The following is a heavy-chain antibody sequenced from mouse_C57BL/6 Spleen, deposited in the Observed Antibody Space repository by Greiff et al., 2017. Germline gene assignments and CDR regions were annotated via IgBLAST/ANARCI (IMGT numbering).Heavy chain of an antibody. Sequence: VQLKESGGGLVKPGGSLKLSCAASGFTFSSYTMSWVRQTPEKRLEWVATISGGGGNTYYPDSVKGRFTISRDNAKNTLYLQMSSLRSEDTALYYCARHDDYDRYYFDYWGQGTTLTVSS. J-gene: IGHJ2*01. CDR3: ARHDDYDRYYFDY. CDR2: ISGGGGNT. D-gene: IGHD2-4*01. V-gene: IGHV5-9*01. CDR1: GFTFSSYT.